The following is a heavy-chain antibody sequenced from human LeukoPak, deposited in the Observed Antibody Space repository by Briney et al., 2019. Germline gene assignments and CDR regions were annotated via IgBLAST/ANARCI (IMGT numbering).Heavy chain of an antibody. D-gene: IGHD3-16*02. V-gene: IGHV1-2*06. Sequence: GASVKVSCKASGYTFTGYYMHWVRQAPGQGLEWMGRINPNSGGTNYAQKFQGRVTMTRDTSISTAYMELSRLRSDDTAVYYCARGMFIGEYDYVWGSYRHHDAFDIWGQGTMVTVSS. CDR3: ARGMFIGEYDYVWGSYRHHDAFDI. CDR2: INPNSGGT. CDR1: GYTFTGYY. J-gene: IGHJ3*02.